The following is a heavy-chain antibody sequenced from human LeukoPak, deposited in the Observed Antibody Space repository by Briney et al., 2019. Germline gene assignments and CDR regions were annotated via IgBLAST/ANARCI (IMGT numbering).Heavy chain of an antibody. V-gene: IGHV3-74*01. CDR2: INLDGSNT. CDR1: EFTLSSYF. J-gene: IGHJ4*02. CDR3: ARAVRWDGDLDC. Sequence: GGSLRLSWAASEFTLSSYFMHWVRQAPGKGLVWVSRINLDGSNTISADSVEGRFTISRDNAKNTLYLQMNSLRVEDTAVYYCARAVRWDGDLDCWGQGTLVTVSS. D-gene: IGHD4-17*01.